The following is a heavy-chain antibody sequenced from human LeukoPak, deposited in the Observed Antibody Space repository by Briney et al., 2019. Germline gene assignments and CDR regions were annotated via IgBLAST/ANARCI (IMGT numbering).Heavy chain of an antibody. V-gene: IGHV4-61*02. D-gene: IGHD3-10*01. J-gene: IGHJ5*02. CDR1: GGSISSGSYY. CDR2: IYTSGST. Sequence: SQTLSLTCTVSGGSISSGSYYWSWTRQPAGKGLEWIRRIYTSGSTNYNPSLKSRVTISVDTSKNQFSLKLSSVTAADTAVYYCARDWDGSGSSWFDPWGQGTLVTVSS. CDR3: ARDWDGSGSSWFDP.